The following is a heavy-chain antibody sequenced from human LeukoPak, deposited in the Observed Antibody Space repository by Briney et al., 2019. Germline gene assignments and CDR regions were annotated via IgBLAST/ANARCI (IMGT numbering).Heavy chain of an antibody. CDR1: GFTFDDYA. CDR3: AKAPGRPAAMNWYFDL. V-gene: IGHV3-9*01. J-gene: IGHJ2*01. CDR2: ISWNSGSI. Sequence: PGGSLRLSCAASGFTFDDYAMHWVRQAPGKGLEWVSGISWNSGSIGYADSVKGRFTISRDNAKNSLYLQMNSLRAEDTALYYCAKAPGRPAAMNWYFDLWGRGTLVTVSS. D-gene: IGHD2-2*01.